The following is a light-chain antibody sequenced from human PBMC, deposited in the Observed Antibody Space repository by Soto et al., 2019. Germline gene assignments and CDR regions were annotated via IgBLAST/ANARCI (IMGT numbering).Light chain of an antibody. V-gene: IGLV2-8*01. Sequence: QSALTQPPSASGSPGQSVTISCTGSSSDVGGYNYVSWYQHHPGKASKFMIYEVDKRPSGVPDRFSGSKSGNTASLTVSGLLAVDEADYYCSSYAGSNNVVFGGGTKLT. CDR2: EVD. CDR3: SSYAGSNNVV. J-gene: IGLJ2*01. CDR1: SSDVGGYNY.